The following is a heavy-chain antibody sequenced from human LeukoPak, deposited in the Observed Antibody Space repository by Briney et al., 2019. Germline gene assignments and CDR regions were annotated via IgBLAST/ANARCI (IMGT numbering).Heavy chain of an antibody. CDR1: GFTFSSYG. Sequence: GGSLRLSCAASGFTFSSYGMHWVRQAPGKGLEWVAVIWYDGSNKYYADSVKGRFTISRDNSKNTLYLQMNSLRAEDTAVYYCAIFTSRDSSSDDYWGQGTLVTVSS. CDR3: AIFTSRDSSSDDY. V-gene: IGHV3-33*01. D-gene: IGHD6-6*01. CDR2: IWYDGSNK. J-gene: IGHJ4*02.